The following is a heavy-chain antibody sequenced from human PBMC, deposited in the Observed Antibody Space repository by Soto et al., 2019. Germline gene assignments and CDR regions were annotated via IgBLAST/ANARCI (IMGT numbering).Heavy chain of an antibody. CDR1: GGSFSGYY. CDR3: ARGMALNRYSSSWTFDY. J-gene: IGHJ4*02. D-gene: IGHD6-13*01. V-gene: IGHV4-34*01. Sequence: SETLSLTCAVYGGSFSGYYWSWIRQPPGKGLEWIGEINHSGSTNYNPSLKSRVTISVDTSKNQFSLKLSSVTAADTAVYYCARGMALNRYSSSWTFDYWGQGTLVTVSS. CDR2: INHSGST.